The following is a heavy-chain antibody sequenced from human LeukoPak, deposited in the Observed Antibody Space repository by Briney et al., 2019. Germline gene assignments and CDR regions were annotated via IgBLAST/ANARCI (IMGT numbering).Heavy chain of an antibody. D-gene: IGHD4-17*01. V-gene: IGHV4-39*07. Sequence: SETLSLTCTVSGGSISSGGYYWSWIRQPPGKGLEWIGEINHSGSANYNPSLKSRVTISLDTSKNQFSLKLSSVTAADTAVYYCARGQGTVTTHWGQGTLVTVSS. CDR2: INHSGSA. CDR3: ARGQGTVTTH. J-gene: IGHJ4*02. CDR1: GGSISSGGYY.